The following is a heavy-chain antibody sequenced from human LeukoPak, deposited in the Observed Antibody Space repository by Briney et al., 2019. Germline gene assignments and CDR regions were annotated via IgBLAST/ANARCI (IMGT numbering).Heavy chain of an antibody. V-gene: IGHV1-46*01. J-gene: IGHJ4*02. CDR2: INPSGGST. CDR1: GYTFTSYY. D-gene: IGHD3-22*01. Sequence: ASVKVSCKASGYTFTSYYMHWVRRAPGQGLEWMGIINPSGGSTSYAQKFQGRVTMTRDMSTSTVYMELSSLRSEDTAVYYCARGDYLYYYDSSGYLSPYFDYWGQGTLVTVSS. CDR3: ARGDYLYYYDSSGYLSPYFDY.